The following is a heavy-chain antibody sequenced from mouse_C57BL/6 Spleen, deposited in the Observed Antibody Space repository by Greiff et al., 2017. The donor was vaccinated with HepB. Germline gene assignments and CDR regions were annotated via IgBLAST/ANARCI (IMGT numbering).Heavy chain of an antibody. CDR1: GFTFSSYA. Sequence: EVQVVESGEGLVKPGGSLKLSCAASGFTFSSYAMSWVRQTPEKRLEWVAYISSGGDYIYYADTVKGRFTISRDNARNTLYLQMSSLKSEDTAMYYCTRGGYYGSSPCAMDYWGQGTSVTVSS. J-gene: IGHJ4*01. CDR3: TRGGYYGSSPCAMDY. D-gene: IGHD1-1*01. CDR2: ISSGGDYI. V-gene: IGHV5-9-1*02.